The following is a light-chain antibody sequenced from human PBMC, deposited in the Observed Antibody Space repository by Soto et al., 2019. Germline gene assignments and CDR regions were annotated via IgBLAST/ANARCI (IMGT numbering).Light chain of an antibody. CDR1: SSDVGGYNY. Sequence: QSALTQPRSVSGSPGQSVTISCTGTSSDVGGYNYVSWYQQHPGKAPKVMIFDVSKRPSGVPDRFSGSRSGYTASLTISGLQAEDEADYFCCSYAGSYTFVVFGGGTKVTVL. V-gene: IGLV2-11*01. CDR3: CSYAGSYTFVV. J-gene: IGLJ2*01. CDR2: DVS.